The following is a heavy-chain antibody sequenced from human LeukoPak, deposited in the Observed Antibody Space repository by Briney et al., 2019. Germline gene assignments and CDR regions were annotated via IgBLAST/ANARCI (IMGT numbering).Heavy chain of an antibody. D-gene: IGHD5-24*01. CDR2: ISGSGGST. J-gene: IGHJ6*02. CDR1: GFSFSAYG. Sequence: PGGSLRLSCAASGFSFSAYGVHWVRQAPGKGLEWVSAISGSGGSTYYADSVKGRFTISRDNSKNTLYLQMNSLRAEDTAVYYCAREMATADYYYGMDVWGQGTTVTVSS. CDR3: AREMATADYYYGMDV. V-gene: IGHV3-23*01.